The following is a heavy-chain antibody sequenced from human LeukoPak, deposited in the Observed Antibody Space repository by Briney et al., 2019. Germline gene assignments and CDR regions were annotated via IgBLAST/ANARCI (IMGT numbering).Heavy chain of an antibody. CDR2: IRYDGSNK. CDR1: GFTFSSYG. Sequence: QSGGSLRLSCAASGFTFSSYGMHWVRQAPGKGPEWVAFIRYDGSNKYYADSVKGRFTISRDNSKNTLYLQMNSLRAEDTAVYYCAKDQGKWELPRTGFDYWGQGTLVTVSS. CDR3: AKDQGKWELPRTGFDY. J-gene: IGHJ4*02. V-gene: IGHV3-30*02. D-gene: IGHD1-26*01.